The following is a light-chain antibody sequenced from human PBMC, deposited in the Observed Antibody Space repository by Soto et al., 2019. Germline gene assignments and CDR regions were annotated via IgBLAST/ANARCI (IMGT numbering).Light chain of an antibody. V-gene: IGLV2-8*01. CDR2: EVS. CDR3: SSYAGSNLV. CDR1: SSDVGGHNY. Sequence: QSALTQPPSASGSPGQSVIISCTGTSSDVGGHNYVSWYQQHPGKAPKLMIYEVSKRPSGVPDRFSGSKSGNTASLTVSGLQAEDEADYYCSSYAGSNLVFGGGTKVTVL. J-gene: IGLJ2*01.